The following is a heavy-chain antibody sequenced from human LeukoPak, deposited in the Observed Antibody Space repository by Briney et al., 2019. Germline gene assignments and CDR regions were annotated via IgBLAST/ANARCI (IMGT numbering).Heavy chain of an antibody. CDR2: IYYSGST. D-gene: IGHD6-13*01. CDR1: GGSISSGSYY. Sequence: SETLSLTCTVSGGSISSGSYYWSWIRQPPGKGLEWIGYIYYSGSTNYNPSLKSRVTISVDTSKNQFSLKLSSVTVADTAVYYCARVGYDSSSWYNDDYWGQGTLVTVSS. J-gene: IGHJ4*02. CDR3: ARVGYDSSSWYNDDY. V-gene: IGHV4-61*01.